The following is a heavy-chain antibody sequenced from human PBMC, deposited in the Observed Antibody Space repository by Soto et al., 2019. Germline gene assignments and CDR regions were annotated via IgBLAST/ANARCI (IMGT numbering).Heavy chain of an antibody. Sequence: GGSLRLSCAASGFTFSSYSMNWVRQAPGKGLEWVSYISSSSSTIYYADSVKGRFTISRDNAKNSLYLQMNSLRDEDTAVYYCARDHNPASQQLVYAKLYYYYGMDVWGQGTTVTVSS. J-gene: IGHJ6*02. D-gene: IGHD6-13*01. CDR2: ISSSSSTI. V-gene: IGHV3-48*02. CDR3: ARDHNPASQQLVYAKLYYYYGMDV. CDR1: GFTFSSYS.